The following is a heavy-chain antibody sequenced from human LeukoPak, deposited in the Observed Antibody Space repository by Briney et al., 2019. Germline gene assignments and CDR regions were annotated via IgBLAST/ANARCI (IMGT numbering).Heavy chain of an antibody. CDR2: INPSDDDI. D-gene: IGHD3-9*01. CDR3: ARTLLTGFYMPPGY. V-gene: IGHV1-46*01. CDR1: GYTFSNYY. Sequence: ASVKVSCKASGYTFSNYYIHWARQAPGQGLEWMGKINPSDDDITYAQKFQDRVTMTSDTSTSAVYMELRSLRSEETAVYYCARTLLTGFYMPPGYWGQGSLVTVSS. J-gene: IGHJ4*02.